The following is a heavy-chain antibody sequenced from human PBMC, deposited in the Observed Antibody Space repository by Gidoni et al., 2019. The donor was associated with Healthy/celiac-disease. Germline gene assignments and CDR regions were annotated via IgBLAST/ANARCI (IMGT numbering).Heavy chain of an antibody. CDR2: IIPIFGTA. CDR1: GGTFSSYA. CDR3: ARVGYCSSTSCLRGGHYFDY. J-gene: IGHJ4*02. D-gene: IGHD2-2*01. Sequence: QVQLVQSGAEVKKPGSSVKVSCKASGGTFSSYAISWVRQAPGQGLEWMGGIIPIFGTANYAQKFQGRVTITADKSTSTAYMELSSLRSEDTAVYYCARVGYCSSTSCLRGGHYFDYWGQGTLVTVSS. V-gene: IGHV1-69*06.